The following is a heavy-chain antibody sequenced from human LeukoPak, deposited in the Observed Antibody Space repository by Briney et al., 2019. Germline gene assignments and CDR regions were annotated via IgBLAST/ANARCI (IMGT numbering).Heavy chain of an antibody. Sequence: TPSETLSLTCAVYGGSFSGYYWSWIRQPPGKGLEWIGEINHSGSTNYNPSLKSRVTISVDTSKNQFSLKLRSVTAADTAVYYCARALRYCSGGSCYDYWGQGTLVTVSS. CDR2: INHSGST. D-gene: IGHD2-15*01. J-gene: IGHJ4*02. V-gene: IGHV4-34*01. CDR3: ARALRYCSGGSCYDY. CDR1: GGSFSGYY.